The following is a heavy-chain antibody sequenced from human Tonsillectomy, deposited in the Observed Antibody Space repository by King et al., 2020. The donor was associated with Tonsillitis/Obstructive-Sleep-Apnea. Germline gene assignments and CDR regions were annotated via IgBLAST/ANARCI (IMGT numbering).Heavy chain of an antibody. D-gene: IGHD5/OR15-5a*01. CDR2: IYYSGST. CDR3: ARQYNVYNWFDP. Sequence: VQLQESGPGLVKPSETLSLTCTVSGVSISSYYWSWLRQPPGKGLEWIGYIYYSGSTDYNPSLKSRVTISVDTSRNQFSLRLSSVTAADTAVYYCARQYNVYNWFDPWGQGTLVTVSS. CDR1: GVSISSYY. J-gene: IGHJ5*02. V-gene: IGHV4-59*08.